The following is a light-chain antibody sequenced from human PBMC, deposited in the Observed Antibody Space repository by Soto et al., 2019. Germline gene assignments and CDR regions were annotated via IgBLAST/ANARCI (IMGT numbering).Light chain of an antibody. J-gene: IGKJ1*01. Sequence: EIVFTQSPATLSLSPGERATLSCRASQSVSSYLAWYPQKPGQASRLLIYDASKRATGIPARFSGSGSGTDCTLTISSLEPEDFSVYYCQQRSNWTFGQGTKVDIK. CDR2: DAS. CDR3: QQRSNWT. CDR1: QSVSSY. V-gene: IGKV3-11*01.